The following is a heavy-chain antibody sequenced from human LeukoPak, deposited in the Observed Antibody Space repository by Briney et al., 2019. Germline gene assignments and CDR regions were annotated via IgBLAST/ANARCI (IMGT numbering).Heavy chain of an antibody. CDR2: MNPNSGNT. Sequence: ASVTVSCKASGYTFTSYDINWVRQAPGQGLEWMGWMNPNSGNTGYAQKFQGRVTTTRNTSISTAYMELSSLRSEDTAVYYCARDGYSSSWYRRFDPWGQGTLVTVSS. V-gene: IGHV1-8*01. CDR3: ARDGYSSSWYRRFDP. CDR1: GYTFTSYD. J-gene: IGHJ5*02. D-gene: IGHD6-13*01.